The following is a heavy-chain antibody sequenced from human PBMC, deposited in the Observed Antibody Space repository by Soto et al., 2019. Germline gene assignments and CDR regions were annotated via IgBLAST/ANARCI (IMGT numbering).Heavy chain of an antibody. Sequence: HPGGSLRLSCAASGFTFSSYAMHWVRQAPGKGLEWVAVISYDGSNKYYADSVKGRFTISRDNSKNTLYLQMNSLRVEDTAAYYCAKDTHTSGYFNYLDYWGQGTLVTVSS. D-gene: IGHD3-22*01. CDR2: ISYDGSNK. V-gene: IGHV3-30-3*02. CDR1: GFTFSSYA. J-gene: IGHJ4*02. CDR3: AKDTHTSGYFNYLDY.